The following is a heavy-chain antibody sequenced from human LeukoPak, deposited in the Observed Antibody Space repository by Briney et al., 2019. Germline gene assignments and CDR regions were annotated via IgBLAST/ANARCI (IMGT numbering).Heavy chain of an antibody. V-gene: IGHV1-69*01. Sequence: SVKVSCKASGGTFSSYAISWVRQAPGQGLEWMGGIIPIFGTANYAQKFQGRVKFTADESTSTAYMELSSLRSEDTAVYYRASVTNYYYDSSGYYDYWGQGTLVTVSS. D-gene: IGHD3-22*01. CDR3: ASVTNYYYDSSGYYDY. CDR1: GGTFSSYA. CDR2: IIPIFGTA. J-gene: IGHJ4*02.